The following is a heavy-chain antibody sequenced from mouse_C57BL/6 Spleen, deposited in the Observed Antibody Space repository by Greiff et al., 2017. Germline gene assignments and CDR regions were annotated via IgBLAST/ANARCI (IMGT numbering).Heavy chain of an antibody. D-gene: IGHD1-1*01. Sequence: EVKVVESGGGLVQPKGSLKLSCAASGFSFNTYAMNWVRQAPGKGLEWVARIRSTSNNYATYYADSVKARFTISRDASESMLYLQMNNLKTEDTAMYYCVAYYYGSSPYCLDYWGQGTPVTVSS. CDR1: GFSFNTYA. CDR2: IRSTSNNYAT. V-gene: IGHV10-1*01. J-gene: IGHJ4*01. CDR3: VAYYYGSSPYCLDY.